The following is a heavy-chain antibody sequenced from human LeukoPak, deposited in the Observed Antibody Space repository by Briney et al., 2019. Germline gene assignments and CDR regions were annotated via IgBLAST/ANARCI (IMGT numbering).Heavy chain of an antibody. V-gene: IGHV3-30*02. J-gene: IGHJ5*02. D-gene: IGHD3-10*01. CDR1: GFTFSSYG. Sequence: PGGSLRLSCAASGFTFSSYGMSWVRQAPGKGLEWVAFIRYEGNDKYYADSAKGRFTISRDNYKNTLYLEMNSLRVEDTAVYYCAKDLMRDRWFGESWGQGTLVIVSS. CDR2: IRYEGNDK. CDR3: AKDLMRDRWFGES.